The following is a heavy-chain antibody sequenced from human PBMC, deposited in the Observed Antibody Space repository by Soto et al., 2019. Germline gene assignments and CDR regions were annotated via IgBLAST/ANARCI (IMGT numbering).Heavy chain of an antibody. J-gene: IGHJ4*02. V-gene: IGHV1-24*01. CDR3: ATGFHGRVPAASTPDY. Sequence: ASVKVSCKVSGYTLTELSMHWVRQAPGKGLEWMGGFDPEDGETIYAQKFQGRVTMTEDTSTDTAYMELSSLRSEDTAVYYCATGFHGRVPAASTPDYWGQGTLVTVSS. D-gene: IGHD2-2*01. CDR1: GYTLTELS. CDR2: FDPEDGET.